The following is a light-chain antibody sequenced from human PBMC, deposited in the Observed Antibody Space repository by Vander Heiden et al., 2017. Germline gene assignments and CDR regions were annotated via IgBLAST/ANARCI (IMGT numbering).Light chain of an antibody. Sequence: DIQMTQSPSTLSASVGDRVTITCRASQSISSWLAWYQQKPGKAPKLLIYKASSLESGVPSRFRGSGSGTEFTLTISSLQPDDFATYYCQQDNSSSSTFGQGTKMEIK. CDR2: KAS. J-gene: IGKJ2*01. CDR3: QQDNSSSST. CDR1: QSISSW. V-gene: IGKV1-5*03.